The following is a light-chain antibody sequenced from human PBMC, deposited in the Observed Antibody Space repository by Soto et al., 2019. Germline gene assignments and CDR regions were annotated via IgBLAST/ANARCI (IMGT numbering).Light chain of an antibody. CDR1: SGDVGGYNF. CDR3: QSYDSSLSAHVV. CDR2: DVT. V-gene: IGLV2-11*01. J-gene: IGLJ2*01. Sequence: QSALTQPRSVSGSPGQSVTISCTGTSGDVGGYNFVSWYQQYPGKAPKLIIYDVTKRPSGVPDRFSGSKSGNTASLTISGLQAEDEADYYCQSYDSSLSAHVVFGGGTKLTVL.